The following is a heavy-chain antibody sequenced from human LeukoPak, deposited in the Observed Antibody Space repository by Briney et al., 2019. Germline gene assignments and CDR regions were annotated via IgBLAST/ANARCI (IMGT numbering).Heavy chain of an antibody. D-gene: IGHD3-9*01. CDR1: GGTFSSYA. CDR3: ARDQGVRYFDWLSNTSYYYYMDV. Sequence: SVKVSCKASGGTFSSYAISRVRQAPGQGLEWMGGIIPIFGTANYAQKFQGRVTITTDESTSTAYMELSSLRSEDTAVYYCARDQGVRYFDWLSNTSYYYYMDVWGKGTTVTVSS. CDR2: IIPIFGTA. V-gene: IGHV1-69*05. J-gene: IGHJ6*03.